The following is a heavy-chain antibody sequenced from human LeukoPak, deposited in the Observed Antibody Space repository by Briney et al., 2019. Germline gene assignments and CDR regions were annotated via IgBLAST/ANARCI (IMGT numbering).Heavy chain of an antibody. Sequence: PGGSLRLSCAASGFTFSTYAMTWVRQAPGEGLEWVSDISGSGGSAYYADSVKGRFTISRDNSKSTLYLQMNSLRGEDTAVYYCARSRKYESVSYPDGFDIWGQGTMVTVSS. D-gene: IGHD1-14*01. J-gene: IGHJ3*02. CDR3: ARSRKYESVSYPDGFDI. CDR2: ISGSGGSA. V-gene: IGHV3-23*01. CDR1: GFTFSTYA.